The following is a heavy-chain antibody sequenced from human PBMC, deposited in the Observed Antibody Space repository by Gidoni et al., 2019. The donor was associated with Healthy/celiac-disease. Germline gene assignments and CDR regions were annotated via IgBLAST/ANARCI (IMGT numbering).Heavy chain of an antibody. D-gene: IGHD5-12*01. V-gene: IGHV3-9*01. Sequence: EVQLVESGGGLVQPGRSLRLSCAASGFTFDDYAMHWVRQAPGKGLEWVSGISWNSGSIGYADSVKGRFTISRDNAKNSLYLQMNSLRAEDTALYYCAKEVRGYSGYGTVFDYWGQGTLVTVSS. CDR3: AKEVRGYSGYGTVFDY. CDR2: ISWNSGSI. CDR1: GFTFDDYA. J-gene: IGHJ4*02.